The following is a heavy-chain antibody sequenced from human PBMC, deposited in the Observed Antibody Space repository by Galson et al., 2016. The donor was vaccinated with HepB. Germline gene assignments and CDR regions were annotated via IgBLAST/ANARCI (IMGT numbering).Heavy chain of an antibody. J-gene: IGHJ4*02. CDR2: IFHTGRV. D-gene: IGHD3-3*02. CDR1: GVSISSSDS. V-gene: IGHV4-4*02. CDR3: ARQFWGGPSEH. Sequence: SETLSPTCAVSGVSISSSDSWSWVRQSPGQGLEWIGQIFHTGRVNYTPSIASRVTLSIDTANNYFSLRLTSVTAADTALYYCARQFWGGPSEHWGQGTLVIVSS.